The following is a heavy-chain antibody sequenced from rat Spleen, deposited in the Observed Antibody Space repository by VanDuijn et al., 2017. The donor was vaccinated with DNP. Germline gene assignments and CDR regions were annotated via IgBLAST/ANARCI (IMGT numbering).Heavy chain of an antibody. CDR3: ARHITTVVDY. J-gene: IGHJ2*01. CDR1: GFSFSNYN. CDR2: ISYDGSST. V-gene: IGHV5-7*01. Sequence: EVELVESGGGLVQPGRSLKLSCAAAGFSFSNYNMAWVRQAPKKGLEWVATISYDGSSTYYRDSVKGRFTISRDNAKSTLYLQMDSLRSEDTATYYCARHITTVVDYWGQGVMVTVSS. D-gene: IGHD1-1*01.